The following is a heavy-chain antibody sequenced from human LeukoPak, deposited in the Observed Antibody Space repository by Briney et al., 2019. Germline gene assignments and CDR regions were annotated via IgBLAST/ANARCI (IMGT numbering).Heavy chain of an antibody. V-gene: IGHV3-53*01. J-gene: IGHJ4*02. CDR2: IYSDGTS. D-gene: IGHD7-27*01. CDR1: GFTVSNSF. Sequence: GGSLRLSCAASGFTVSNSFMSWIRQAPGKGLEWVSVIYSDGTSYYADSVKARFSISKDNSKNSLYLQMNSLRVEDTAMYYCTKTGGPWDWGQGTLVTVSS. CDR3: TKTGGPWD.